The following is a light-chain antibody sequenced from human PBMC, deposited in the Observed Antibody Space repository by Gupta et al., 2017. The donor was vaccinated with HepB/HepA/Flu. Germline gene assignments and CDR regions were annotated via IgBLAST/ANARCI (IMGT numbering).Light chain of an antibody. CDR3: CSYAGSSYV. Sequence: QSALTQPRSVSGSPGQSVTISCTGNSSDVGGYNYVSWYQQHPGKAPKLMIYDVSKRPAGVPDRFSGSKSGNTASLTIAGLQAEDEAEYDCCSYAGSSYVFGPGTKVTVL. CDR2: DVS. V-gene: IGLV2-11*01. CDR1: SSDVGGYNY. J-gene: IGLJ1*01.